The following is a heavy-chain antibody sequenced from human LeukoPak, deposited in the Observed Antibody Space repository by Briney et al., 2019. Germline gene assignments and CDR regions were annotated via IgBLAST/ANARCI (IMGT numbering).Heavy chain of an antibody. CDR2: INAGNGNT. D-gene: IGHD3-10*01. V-gene: IGHV1-3*03. Sequence: ASVKVSCKASGYTFTSYAMHWVRQAPGQRLEWMGWINAGNGNTKYSQEFQGRVTITRDTSASTAYMELSSLRSEDMAVYYCARAPGYYGSGSYYTSLHFDYWGQGTLVTVSS. J-gene: IGHJ4*02. CDR1: GYTFTSYA. CDR3: ARAPGYYGSGSYYTSLHFDY.